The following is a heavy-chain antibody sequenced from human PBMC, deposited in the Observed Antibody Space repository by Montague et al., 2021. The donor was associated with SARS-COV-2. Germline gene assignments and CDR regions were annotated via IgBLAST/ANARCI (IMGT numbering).Heavy chain of an antibody. CDR2: LHYAGSA. J-gene: IGHJ4*02. D-gene: IGHD6-13*01. CDR3: VATYNGNWYYFDY. V-gene: IGHV4-39*01. Sequence: SETLSLTCSVSGGSFSSGDSYWGWLRQAPGKGLEWIGDLHYAGSAXYNPSLRSRVTISADTSKNQFSLKPNSVTAADTAVYYCVATYNGNWYYFDYWGQGTLVTVSS. CDR1: GGSFSSGDSY.